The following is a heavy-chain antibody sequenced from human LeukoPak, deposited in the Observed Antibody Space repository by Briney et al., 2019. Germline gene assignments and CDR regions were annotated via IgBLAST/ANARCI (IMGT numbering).Heavy chain of an antibody. Sequence: GGSLRLSCAASGFTFSNHAMSWVRQTPGKGLQWVSVISGSGRTTEYADSVKGRFTISRDDSKNTLSLQMNSLRVEDTAIYYCAKNVVVKRYIDYWGQGTLVTVSS. D-gene: IGHD2-15*01. CDR3: AKNVVVKRYIDY. J-gene: IGHJ4*02. V-gene: IGHV3-23*01. CDR2: ISGSGRTT. CDR1: GFTFSNHA.